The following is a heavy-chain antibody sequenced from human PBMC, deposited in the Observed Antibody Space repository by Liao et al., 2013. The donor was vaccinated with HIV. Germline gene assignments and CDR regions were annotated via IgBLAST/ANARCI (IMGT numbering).Heavy chain of an antibody. V-gene: IGHV4-34*02. D-gene: IGHD3-22*01. CDR3: ARGVPSMIVVLFDI. J-gene: IGHJ3*02. CDR1: GGSFSDYY. CDR2: VNHSGTT. Sequence: QVQLQQWGAGLLKPSETLSLTCAVFGGSFSDYYWTWIRQSPGKGLEWIGEVNHSGTTNYKASLKSRVTMSVDTSKNQFSLKVTSVTAADTAVYFCARGVPSMIVVLFDIWGQGTMVTVSS.